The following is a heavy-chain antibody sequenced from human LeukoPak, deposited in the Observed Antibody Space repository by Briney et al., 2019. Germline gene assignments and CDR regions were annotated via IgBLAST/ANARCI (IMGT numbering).Heavy chain of an antibody. CDR3: ARRATAMVTAMGPEGFDP. D-gene: IGHD5-18*01. Sequence: SETLSLTCAVYGGSFSGYYWSWIRQPPGKGLEWIGEINHSGSTNYNPPLKSRVTISVDTSKNQFSLKLSSVTAADTAVYYCARRATAMVTAMGPEGFDPWGQGTLVTVSS. V-gene: IGHV4-34*01. CDR1: GGSFSGYY. CDR2: INHSGST. J-gene: IGHJ5*02.